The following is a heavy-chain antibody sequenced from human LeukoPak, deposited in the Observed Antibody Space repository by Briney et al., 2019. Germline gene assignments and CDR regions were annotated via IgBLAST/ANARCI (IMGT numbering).Heavy chain of an antibody. Sequence: SETLSLTCAVYGGSFSGYYWSWIRQPPGKGLEWIGEINHSGSTNYIPSLKSRVTISVDTSKNQFSLKLSSVTAADTAVYYCAGRKAVPGDYWGQGTLVTVSS. J-gene: IGHJ4*02. CDR2: INHSGST. D-gene: IGHD6-19*01. V-gene: IGHV4-34*01. CDR1: GGSFSGYY. CDR3: AGRKAVPGDY.